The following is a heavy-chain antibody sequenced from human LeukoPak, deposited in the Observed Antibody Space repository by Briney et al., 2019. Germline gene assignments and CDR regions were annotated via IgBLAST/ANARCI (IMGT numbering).Heavy chain of an antibody. CDR2: IYYSGST. J-gene: IGHJ3*02. CDR1: GGSISSYY. D-gene: IGHD4-17*01. CDR3: ARAAPYHDYGTVFDI. Sequence: PSETLSLTCTVSGGSISSYYWSWIRQPPGKGLEWIGYIYYSGSTNYNPSLKSRVTISVDTSKNQFSLKLSSVTAADTAVYYCARAAPYHDYGTVFDIWGQGTMVTVSS. V-gene: IGHV4-59*01.